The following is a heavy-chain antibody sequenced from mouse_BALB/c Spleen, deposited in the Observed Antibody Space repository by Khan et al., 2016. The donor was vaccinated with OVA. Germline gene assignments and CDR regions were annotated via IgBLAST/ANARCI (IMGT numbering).Heavy chain of an antibody. J-gene: IGHJ3*01. Sequence: EVQLVESGGDLVKPGGSLKLSCAASGFTFSTYGMSWVRQTPDKRLEWVATISSGGSYTYYPDNVNGRFTISRDNAKHTLYLQMSSLKSEDTAMYYCARIAYYYNIEGFAYWGQGTLVTVSS. V-gene: IGHV5-6*01. CDR1: GFTFSTYG. CDR3: ARIAYYYNIEGFAY. CDR2: ISSGGSYT. D-gene: IGHD1-1*01.